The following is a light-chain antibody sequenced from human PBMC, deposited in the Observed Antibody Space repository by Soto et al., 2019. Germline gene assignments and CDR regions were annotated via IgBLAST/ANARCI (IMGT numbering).Light chain of an antibody. CDR2: SNT. Sequence: QAVVTQPPSASGTPGQGVTISCSGSSSNIGVNTVNWYQQLPGTAPKLLIYSNTLRPSGVPDRFSGSKSGTSASLAISGLQSEDEADYHCASWDDSLNGVVFGGGTKLTVL. V-gene: IGLV1-44*01. CDR1: SSNIGVNT. J-gene: IGLJ2*01. CDR3: ASWDDSLNGVV.